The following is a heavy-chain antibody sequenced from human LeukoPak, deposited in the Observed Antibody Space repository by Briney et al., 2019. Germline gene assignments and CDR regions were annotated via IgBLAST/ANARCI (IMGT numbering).Heavy chain of an antibody. D-gene: IGHD6-19*01. CDR3: ARDRYSSGWSTSDAFDI. CDR1: GFSFSSYA. CDR2: MSSSDDGR. J-gene: IGHJ3*02. Sequence: GGSLRLSCATSGFSFSSYAMSWVRQAPGKGLEWVSAMSSSDDGRYYAASVRGRVTISRDTSRSTLYLQMNSLRAEDTAVYYCARDRYSSGWSTSDAFDIWGQGTMVTVSS. V-gene: IGHV3-23*01.